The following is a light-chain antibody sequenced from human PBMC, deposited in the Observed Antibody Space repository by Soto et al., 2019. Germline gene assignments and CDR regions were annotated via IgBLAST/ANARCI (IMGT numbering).Light chain of an antibody. V-gene: IGKV1-5*01. CDR3: QQYETFSGT. CDR2: DAS. CDR1: QSVSGW. J-gene: IGKJ1*01. Sequence: DIQMTQSPSTLPASVGDTVTVTYGASQSVSGWLAWYQQKPGEAPKLLIYDASALPRGVPSRFSGSGSGTKFTLTIASLQPDDFATYYCQQYETFSGTFGPGTKVDIK.